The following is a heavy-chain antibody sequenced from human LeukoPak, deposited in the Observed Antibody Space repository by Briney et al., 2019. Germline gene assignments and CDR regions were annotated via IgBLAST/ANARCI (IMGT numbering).Heavy chain of an antibody. CDR1: GGTFTSYA. D-gene: IGHD6-6*01. CDR3: ARVWYSSSGGYYYYYYMDV. Sequence: SVKVSCKASGGTFTSYAISWVRQAPGQGLEWMGGIIPIFGTANYAQKFQGRVRITTDESTSTAYMELSRLRSEDTAVYYCARVWYSSSGGYYYYYYMDVWGKGTTVTVSS. V-gene: IGHV1-69*05. J-gene: IGHJ6*03. CDR2: IIPIFGTA.